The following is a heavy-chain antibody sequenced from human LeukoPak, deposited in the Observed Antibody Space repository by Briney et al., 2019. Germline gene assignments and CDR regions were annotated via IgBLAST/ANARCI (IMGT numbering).Heavy chain of an antibody. CDR2: IKQDGSEK. J-gene: IGHJ4*02. CDR3: ADRGIFEAPDY. Sequence: GGSLRLSCATSGFTFSTYWMSWVRQAPGKGLEWVANIKQDGSEKYYVDSVKGRFTISRDNAKNSLYLQMNSLRAEDTAVYYCADRGIFEAPDYWGQGTLVTVSS. V-gene: IGHV3-7*03. D-gene: IGHD3-3*01. CDR1: GFTFSTYW.